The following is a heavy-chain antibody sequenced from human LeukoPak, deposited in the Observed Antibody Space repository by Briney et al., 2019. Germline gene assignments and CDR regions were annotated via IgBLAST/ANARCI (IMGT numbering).Heavy chain of an antibody. J-gene: IGHJ4*02. CDR1: GYTFTSYG. D-gene: IGHD6-13*01. V-gene: IGHV1-18*04. Sequence: ASVKVSCKASGYTFTSYGINWVRQAPGQGLEWMGWISANNGNTNYAQKLQGRVTMTTDTSTSTAYMELRRLTSDDTAVYYCARMIGSSSWGVDYFDDWGQGTLVTVSS. CDR3: ARMIGSSSWGVDYFDD. CDR2: ISANNGNT.